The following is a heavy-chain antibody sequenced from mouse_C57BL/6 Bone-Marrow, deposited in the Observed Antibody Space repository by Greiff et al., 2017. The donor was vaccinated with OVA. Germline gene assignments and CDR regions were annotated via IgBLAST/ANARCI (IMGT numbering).Heavy chain of an antibody. V-gene: IGHV5-15*04. Sequence: EVHLVESGGGLVQPGGSLKLSCAASGFTFSDYGMAWVRQAPRKGPEWVAFISNLACSIYYADTVKGRCTISRENAKNTLYLEMSSLRSEDTAMYYCARRPGYYAMDYWGQGTSVTVSP. CDR2: ISNLACSI. J-gene: IGHJ4*01. CDR1: GFTFSDYG. CDR3: ARRPGYYAMDY.